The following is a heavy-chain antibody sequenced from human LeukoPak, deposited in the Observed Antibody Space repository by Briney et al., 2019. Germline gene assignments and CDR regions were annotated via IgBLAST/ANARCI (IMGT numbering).Heavy chain of an antibody. Sequence: GGSLRLSCAASGFTFSSYWMSWVRQAPGKGLEWVANIKQDGSEKYYVDSVKGRFTISRDNAKNSLYLQMNSLRAEDTAVYYCAGAYYDFWSGYSYYFDYWGQGTLVTVSS. V-gene: IGHV3-7*04. CDR1: GFTFSSYW. D-gene: IGHD3-3*01. CDR3: AGAYYDFWSGYSYYFDY. CDR2: IKQDGSEK. J-gene: IGHJ4*02.